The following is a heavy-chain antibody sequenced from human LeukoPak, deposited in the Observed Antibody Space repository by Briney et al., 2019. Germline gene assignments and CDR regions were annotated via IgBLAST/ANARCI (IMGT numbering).Heavy chain of an antibody. D-gene: IGHD4-17*01. CDR1: GYRFRDYY. CDR2: INPNSGGT. V-gene: IGHV1-2*02. CDR3: ARDGDDNGDYVLGWFDP. J-gene: IGHJ5*02. Sequence: ASVKVSCKASGYRFRDYYMHWVRQAPGQGLEWMGWINPNSGGTMYAQKFQGRVAMTRDTSINTAYMELSRLTSDDTAVYYCARDGDDNGDYVLGWFDPWGQGTLVTVSS.